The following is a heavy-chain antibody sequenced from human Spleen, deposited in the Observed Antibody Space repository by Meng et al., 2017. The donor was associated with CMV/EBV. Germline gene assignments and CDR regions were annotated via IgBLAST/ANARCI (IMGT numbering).Heavy chain of an antibody. V-gene: IGHV4-30-4*08. J-gene: IGHJ6*02. CDR3: ARETAGYYNDYGLDV. Sequence: SETLSLTCTVSGGSISSGDYYWSWIRQPPGKGLEWIGYIYYSGSTYYNPSLKSRLTISIDTSKNQFSLKLSSVTAADTAVYYCARETAGYYNDYGLDVWGQGTAVTVSS. CDR1: GGSISSGDYY. CDR2: IYYSGST. D-gene: IGHD5-18*01.